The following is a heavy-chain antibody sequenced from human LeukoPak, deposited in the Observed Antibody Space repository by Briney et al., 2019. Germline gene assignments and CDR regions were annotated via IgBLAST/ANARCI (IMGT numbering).Heavy chain of an antibody. CDR2: VSVYNGNT. CDR1: GYTFTHYG. J-gene: IGHJ4*02. Sequence: ASVKVSCKASGYTFTHYGITWVRQAPGQGLEWMGWVSVYNGNTNFAQKLQGRVTMTTDTSTSTVYMELMSLTSDDTAVYYCARDFRGRTSNGDFHFDYWGQGTLVTVSS. CDR3: ARDFRGRTSNGDFHFDY. D-gene: IGHD4-17*01. V-gene: IGHV1-18*01.